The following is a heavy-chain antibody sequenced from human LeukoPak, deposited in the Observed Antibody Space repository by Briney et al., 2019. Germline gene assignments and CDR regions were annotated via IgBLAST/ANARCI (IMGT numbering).Heavy chain of an antibody. Sequence: GGSLRLSCAASGFTFSSYGMHWVRQAPGKGLEWVAVISYDGSNKYYADSVKGRFTISRDNSKNTLYLQMNSLRAEDTAVYYCAKDDRSSSWYYYGMDVWGQGTTVTVSS. D-gene: IGHD6-13*01. CDR1: GFTFSSYG. V-gene: IGHV3-30*18. J-gene: IGHJ6*02. CDR3: AKDDRSSSWYYYGMDV. CDR2: ISYDGSNK.